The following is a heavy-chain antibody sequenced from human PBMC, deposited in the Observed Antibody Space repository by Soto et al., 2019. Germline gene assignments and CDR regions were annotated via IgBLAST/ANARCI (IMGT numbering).Heavy chain of an antibody. CDR1: GFTFSSYS. V-gene: IGHV3-48*02. Sequence: EVQLVESGGGLVQPGGSLRLSCAASGFTFSSYSMNWVRQAPGKGLEWVSYISSSSCTIYYTDSVKGRFTISRDNANNSLYLQMSSLRDDDTAVYYCARSRPDGRYAFDYWGQGTLVTVSS. CDR3: ARSRPDGRYAFDY. CDR2: ISSSSCTI. D-gene: IGHD3-9*01. J-gene: IGHJ4*02.